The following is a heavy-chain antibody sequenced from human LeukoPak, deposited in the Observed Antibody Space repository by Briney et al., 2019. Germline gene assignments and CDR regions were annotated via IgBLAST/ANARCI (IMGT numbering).Heavy chain of an antibody. CDR3: ASRPRATVTGDY. CDR2: IIPIFGTA. CDR1: GYTLTELS. J-gene: IGHJ4*02. Sequence: SVKVSCKVSGYTLTELSMHWVRQAPGKGLEWMGGIIPIFGTANYAQKFQGRVTITTDESTSTAYMELSSLRSEDTAVYYCASRPRATVTGDYWGQGTLVTVSS. D-gene: IGHD4-11*01. V-gene: IGHV1-69*05.